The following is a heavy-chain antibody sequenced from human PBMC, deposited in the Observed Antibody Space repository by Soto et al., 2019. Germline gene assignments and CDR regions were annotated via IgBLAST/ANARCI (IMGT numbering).Heavy chain of an antibody. Sequence: GGSLRLSCAVSGFTFSSHNMAWVRQAPGKGLEWVSSISTSGNSIYYADFVKGRFTISRDFARNSLDLQMSSLRAEDTAVYYCARDFSYSSTWFAFDSWGQGTLVTVSS. V-gene: IGHV3-48*01. CDR2: ISTSGNSI. D-gene: IGHD3-10*01. CDR3: ARDFSYSSTWFAFDS. CDR1: GFTFSSHN. J-gene: IGHJ4*02.